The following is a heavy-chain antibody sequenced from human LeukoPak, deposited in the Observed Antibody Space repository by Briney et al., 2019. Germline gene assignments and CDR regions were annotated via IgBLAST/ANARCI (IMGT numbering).Heavy chain of an antibody. CDR1: GGSISSGSYY. D-gene: IGHD4-17*01. V-gene: IGHV4-61*02. J-gene: IGHJ4*02. CDR3: ARSYYGDFDY. Sequence: ASETLSFTCTVSGGSISSGSYYWSWIRQPAGKGLEWIGRIYTSGSTNYNPSLKGRATISVDTSKNQFSLKLSSVTAADTAVYYCARSYYGDFDYWGQGTLVTVSS. CDR2: IYTSGST.